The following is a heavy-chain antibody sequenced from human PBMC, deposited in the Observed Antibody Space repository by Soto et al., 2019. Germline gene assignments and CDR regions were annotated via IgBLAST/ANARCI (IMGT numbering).Heavy chain of an antibody. CDR3: AKDAPGRSGWYFYYYGMDV. V-gene: IGHV3-23*01. Sequence: GGSLRLSCAASGFTFSSYAMSWVRQAPGKGLEWVSAISGSGGSTYYADSVKGRFTIARDTSKNTLYLKMTRLSAEVRAVYYCAKDAPGRSGWYFYYYGMDVWGQGTTV. CDR1: GFTFSSYA. D-gene: IGHD6-19*01. J-gene: IGHJ6*02. CDR2: ISGSGGST.